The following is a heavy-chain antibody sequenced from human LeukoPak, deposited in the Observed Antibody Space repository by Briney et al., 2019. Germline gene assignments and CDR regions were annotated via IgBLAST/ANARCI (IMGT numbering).Heavy chain of an antibody. Sequence: SETLSLTCTVSGGSISRYYWTWIRQPPGERLEWIGWIHYSGSTAYNPSLESRVTMSVDTSKNRISLKMTSVTAADTATYYCARWGYFDSSGYFVVDYWGQGALVTVSS. CDR2: IHYSGST. CDR3: ARWGYFDSSGYFVVDY. CDR1: GGSISRYY. V-gene: IGHV4-59*01. D-gene: IGHD3-22*01. J-gene: IGHJ4*02.